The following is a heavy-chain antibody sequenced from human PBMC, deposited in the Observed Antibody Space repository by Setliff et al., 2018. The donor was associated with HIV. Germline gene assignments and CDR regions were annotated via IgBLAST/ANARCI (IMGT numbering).Heavy chain of an antibody. D-gene: IGHD4-17*01. CDR1: EYTFTGYY. CDR3: TRGAYGDSLGMNWFDP. CDR2: INPNSGGT. Sequence: GASVKVSCKASEYTFTGYYMHWVRQAPGQGLEWMGWINPNSGGTNYAQNFQGRVTMTRDTSISTAYMELSRLKSDDTAVYYCTRGAYGDSLGMNWFDPWGQGTLVTSPQ. J-gene: IGHJ5*02. V-gene: IGHV1-2*02.